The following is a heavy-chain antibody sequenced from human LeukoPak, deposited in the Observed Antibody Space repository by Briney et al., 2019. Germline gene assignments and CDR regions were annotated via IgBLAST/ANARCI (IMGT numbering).Heavy chain of an antibody. V-gene: IGHV1-46*01. CDR2: INPSGGST. D-gene: IGHD3-16*02. J-gene: IGHJ4*02. Sequence: ASVKVSCKASGYTFTSYYMHWVRQAPGQGLEWMGIINPSGGSTSYAQKFQGRVTMTRDMSTSTVYMELSSLRSEDTAVYYCARQSGGVIVPFDSWGQGTLVSVSS. CDR3: ARQSGGVIVPFDS. CDR1: GYTFTSYY.